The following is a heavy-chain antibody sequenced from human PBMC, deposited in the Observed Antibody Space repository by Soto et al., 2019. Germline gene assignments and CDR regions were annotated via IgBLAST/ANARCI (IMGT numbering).Heavy chain of an antibody. CDR1: GGSISSYY. J-gene: IGHJ5*02. D-gene: IGHD6-6*01. CDR3: ARTESEHEPFPVSSSESRGAYNWFDP. V-gene: IGHV4-59*12. CDR2: IYYSGST. Sequence: SETLSLTCTVSGGSISSYYWSWIRQPPGKGLEWIGYIYYSGSTNYNPSLKSQVTISVDTSKNQFSLKLSSVTAADTAVYYCARTESEHEPFPVSSSESRGAYNWFDPWGQGTLVTVSS.